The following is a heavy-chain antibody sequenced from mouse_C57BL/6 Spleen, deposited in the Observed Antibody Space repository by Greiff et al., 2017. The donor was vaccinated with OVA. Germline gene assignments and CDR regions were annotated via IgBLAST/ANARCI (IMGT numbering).Heavy chain of an antibody. Sequence: VQLQQSGAELVMPGASVKLSCKASGYTFTSYWMHWVKQRPGQGLEWIGEIDPSDSYTNYNQKFKGKSTLTVDKSSSTAYMQLSSLTSEDSAVYYCARGDYYGSSPYWYFDVWGTGTTVTVSS. D-gene: IGHD1-1*01. CDR3: ARGDYYGSSPYWYFDV. J-gene: IGHJ1*03. V-gene: IGHV1-69*01. CDR1: GYTFTSYW. CDR2: IDPSDSYT.